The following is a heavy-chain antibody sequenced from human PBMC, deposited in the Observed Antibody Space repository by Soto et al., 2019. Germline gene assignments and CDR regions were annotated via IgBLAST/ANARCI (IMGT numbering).Heavy chain of an antibody. J-gene: IGHJ4*02. D-gene: IGHD2-2*01. CDR1: GYTFSNYG. CDR2: IRTYNGNA. V-gene: IGHV1-18*01. CDR3: AISEGRYCSSTSCYVSSYFDY. Sequence: ASVKVSCKASGYTFSNYGISWVRQAPGQGLEWMGWIRTYNGNANYAQRFQGRVTMSTDTSTNIAYMELRSLRSDDTAVYYCAISEGRYCSSTSCYVSSYFDYWGKGTLVTVCS.